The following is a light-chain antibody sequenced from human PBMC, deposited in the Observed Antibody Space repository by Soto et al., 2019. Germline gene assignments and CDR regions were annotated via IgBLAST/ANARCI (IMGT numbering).Light chain of an antibody. J-gene: IGLJ3*02. V-gene: IGLV4-69*01. CDR1: SGYSSYA. CDR3: QTWGTGIWV. CDR2: LNSDGSH. Sequence: QSVLTQSPSASASLGASVKLTCTLSSGYSSYAIAWHQQQPEKGPRYLMKLNSDGSHSKGDGIPDRFSGSSSGAERYLTISSLQSEDEADYYCQTWGTGIWVFGGGTKVTVL.